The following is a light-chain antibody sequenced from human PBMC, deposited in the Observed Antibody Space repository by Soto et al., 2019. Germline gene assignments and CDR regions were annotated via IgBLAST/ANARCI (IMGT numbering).Light chain of an antibody. J-gene: IGKJ1*01. CDR1: QSLNSN. CDR3: QQYNNWPRT. V-gene: IGKV3-15*01. CDR2: GAS. Sequence: EIVMTQSPGTLSVSPGDRATLSCRASQSLNSNLAWYQQKPGQAPRLLIYGASTRATGIPARFSGSGSGTEFTLTISSLQSEDFAVYYCQQYNNWPRTFGQGTKVDIK.